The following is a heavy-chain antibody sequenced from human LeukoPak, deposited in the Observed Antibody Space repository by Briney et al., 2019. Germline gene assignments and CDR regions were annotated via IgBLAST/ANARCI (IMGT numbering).Heavy chain of an antibody. D-gene: IGHD6-13*01. CDR2: IIPIFGTA. CDR1: GGTFSSYA. CDR3: ARGGYSAGSWYLFHYFDY. Sequence: SVKVSCKASGGTFSSYAISWVRQAPGQGLEWMGGIIPIFGTANYAQKFQGRVTITADKSTGTAYMELSSLRSEDTAVYYCARGGYSAGSWYLFHYFDYWGQGTLVTVSS. J-gene: IGHJ4*02. V-gene: IGHV1-69*06.